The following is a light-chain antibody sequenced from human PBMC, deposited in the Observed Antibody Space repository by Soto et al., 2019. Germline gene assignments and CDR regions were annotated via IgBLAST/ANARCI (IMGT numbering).Light chain of an antibody. J-gene: IGLJ2*01. CDR3: GADHGSGNNFVRV. Sequence: QPVLTQPPPASASLGASVTLTCTLSSGYSNYKVDWYQQRPGKGPRFVMRVGTGGIVGSKGDGIPDRFSVLGSGLNRYLTIKNIQEEDESDYHCGADHGSGNNFVRVFGGGTKLTVL. CDR1: SGYSNYK. V-gene: IGLV9-49*01. CDR2: VGTGGIVG.